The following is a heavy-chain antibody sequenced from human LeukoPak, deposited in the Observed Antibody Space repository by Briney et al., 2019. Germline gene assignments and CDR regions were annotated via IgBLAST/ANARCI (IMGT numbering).Heavy chain of an antibody. CDR1: GFSFSTYW. V-gene: IGHV3-7*01. J-gene: IGHJ4*02. CDR3: ARDAVLRRWDC. CDR2: IKQDGSEK. Sequence: GGSLRLSCAASGFSFSTYWMSWVRQAPGKGLEWVANIKQDGSEKYYLDSVKGRFTVSRDNAKNSLYLQMNSLRAEDTAVYYCARDAVLRRWDCWGQGILVTVSS.